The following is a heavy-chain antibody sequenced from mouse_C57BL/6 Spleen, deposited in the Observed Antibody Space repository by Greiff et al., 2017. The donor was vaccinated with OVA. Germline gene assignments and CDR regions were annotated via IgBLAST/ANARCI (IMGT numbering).Heavy chain of an antibody. D-gene: IGHD2-2*01. CDR1: GYTFTSYW. J-gene: IGHJ2*01. CDR3: ARPGGYDYSAY. Sequence: QVQLQQPGAELVMPGASVKLSCKASGYTFTSYWMHWVKQRPGQGLEWIGEIDPSDSYTNYNQKFKGKSTLTVDKSSSQAYMQLSSLTSEDSAVDYCARPGGYDYSAYWGQGTTLTVSA. CDR2: IDPSDSYT. V-gene: IGHV1-69*01.